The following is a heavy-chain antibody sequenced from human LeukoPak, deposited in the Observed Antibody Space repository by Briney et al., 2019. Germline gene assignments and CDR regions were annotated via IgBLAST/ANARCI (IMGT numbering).Heavy chain of an antibody. J-gene: IGHJ4*02. D-gene: IGHD6-19*01. CDR3: ARDIVAGPRDY. CDR2: IYHSGST. V-gene: IGHV4-38-2*02. Sequence: SETLSLTCKVSGYSISSGYYWGWIRQPPGKGLEWIGSIYHSGSTYYNPSLKSRVTISVDTSKNQFSLKLSSVAAADTAVYYCARDIVAGPRDYWGQGTLVTVSS. CDR1: GYSISSGYY.